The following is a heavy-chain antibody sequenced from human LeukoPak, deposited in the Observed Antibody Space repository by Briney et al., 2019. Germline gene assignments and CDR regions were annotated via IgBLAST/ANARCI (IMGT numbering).Heavy chain of an antibody. J-gene: IGHJ4*02. CDR3: ATGIAGCSSTSCYPDY. CDR2: FDPEGGET. D-gene: IGHD2-2*01. Sequence: GASVKVSCKASGGTFSSYAISWVRQAPGQGLEWMGGFDPEGGETIYAQKFQGRVTMTEDTSTDTAYMELSSLRSEDTAVYYCATGIAGCSSTSCYPDYWGQGTLVTVSS. CDR1: GGTFSSYA. V-gene: IGHV1-24*01.